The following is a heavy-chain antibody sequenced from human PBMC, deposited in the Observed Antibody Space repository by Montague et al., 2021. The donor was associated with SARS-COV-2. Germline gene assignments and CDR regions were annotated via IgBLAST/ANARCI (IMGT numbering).Heavy chain of an antibody. CDR3: ARSLPTTAMDV. Sequence: PALVTPTQTLTLTCTFSGFSLSTSGMCVSWIRQPPRKALEWLARIDWDDDKYYSTSLKTRLTISKDTSKNQVVLTMANMDPVDTATYYCARSLPTTAMDVWGQGTTVTVSS. V-gene: IGHV2-70*11. CDR2: IDWDDDK. J-gene: IGHJ6*02. D-gene: IGHD5-12*01. CDR1: GFSLSTSGMC.